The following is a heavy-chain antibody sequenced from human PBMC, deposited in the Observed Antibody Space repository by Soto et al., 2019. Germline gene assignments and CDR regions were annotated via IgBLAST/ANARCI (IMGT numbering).Heavy chain of an antibody. Sequence: PSPTPSLTCAVYGGSFSGYYWSWIRQPPEKGLAWIGEINHSASTTYNPSLKSRVTISVDRSKNQFSLKLSSVPAADTSVYYCARGAVGYDYGSGSYYHRRGPYFDYWGQGTLVTVSS. D-gene: IGHD3-10*01. V-gene: IGHV4-34*01. CDR3: ARGAVGYDYGSGSYYHRRGPYFDY. CDR2: INHSAST. CDR1: GGSFSGYY. J-gene: IGHJ4*02.